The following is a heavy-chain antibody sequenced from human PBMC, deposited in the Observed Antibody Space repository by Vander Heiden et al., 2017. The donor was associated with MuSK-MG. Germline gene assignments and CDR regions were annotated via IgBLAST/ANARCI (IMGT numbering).Heavy chain of an antibody. D-gene: IGHD3-10*01. CDR3: ARDRDDGSGREYYFDY. CDR2: IIPIFGTA. CDR1: GGTFSSYA. V-gene: IGHV1-69*01. J-gene: IGHJ4*02. Sequence: QVQLVQSGAEVKKPGSSVKVSCKASGGTFSSYAISWVRQAPGQGLEWMGGIIPIFGTAKYAQKFQGRVTITADESTSTADMELSSMRSEDTAVYYCARDRDDGSGREYYFDYWGQGTLVTVSS.